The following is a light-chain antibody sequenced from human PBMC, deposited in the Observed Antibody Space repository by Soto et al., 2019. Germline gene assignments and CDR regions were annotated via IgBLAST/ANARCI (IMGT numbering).Light chain of an antibody. CDR2: DAS. CDR3: QQYDSLPLS. J-gene: IGKJ3*01. CDR1: QDISNF. V-gene: IGKV1-33*01. Sequence: DIEMTQSPSSLSSCVGYIFTITCQASQDISNFLNWYQHKSGKSPKLLINDASNLETGVPSRFSGSGSSTYFTFTINSLQPEDVATYYCQQYDSLPLSFGPGTKVDIK.